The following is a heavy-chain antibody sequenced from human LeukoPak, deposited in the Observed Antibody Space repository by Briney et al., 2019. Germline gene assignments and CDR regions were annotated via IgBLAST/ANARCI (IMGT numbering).Heavy chain of an antibody. V-gene: IGHV3-7*03. J-gene: IGHJ6*02. Sequence: GGSLRLSCAASGFALSSHWMTWVRQVPGRGPEWVGNVNRDGSETYYLDSVKGRFTISKDNAKNSLYLQMNSLRAEDTALYHCARNNGMDVWGQGTTVIVSS. CDR1: GFALSSHW. CDR3: ARNNGMDV. CDR2: VNRDGSET.